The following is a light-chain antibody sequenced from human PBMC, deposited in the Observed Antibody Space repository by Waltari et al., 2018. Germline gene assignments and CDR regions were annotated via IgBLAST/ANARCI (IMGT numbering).Light chain of an antibody. CDR1: QTISNY. Sequence: DIQMTQSPSSLSASVGDRVITTCRASQTISNYLNWYQQKPGKAPKVLISAASTLQSGVPSRFSGSRSGTDFTLIITSLQPEDFATYYCQQGYSVPYTFGQGTKLEIK. CDR2: AAS. J-gene: IGKJ2*01. CDR3: QQGYSVPYT. V-gene: IGKV1-39*01.